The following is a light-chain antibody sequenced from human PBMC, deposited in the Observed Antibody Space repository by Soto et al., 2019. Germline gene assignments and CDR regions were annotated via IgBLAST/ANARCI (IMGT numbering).Light chain of an antibody. Sequence: QSALTQPASVSGSPGQSITISCTGSSSDVVYAYVSWYQQHPAKAPKLIIYGVSRRPSGVSDRFSGLKSDKTASLIISGLQPEDEADYYCGSYTDRPALVFGGGTKRTVL. CDR2: GVS. V-gene: IGLV2-14*03. CDR1: SSDVVYAY. J-gene: IGLJ2*01. CDR3: GSYTDRPALV.